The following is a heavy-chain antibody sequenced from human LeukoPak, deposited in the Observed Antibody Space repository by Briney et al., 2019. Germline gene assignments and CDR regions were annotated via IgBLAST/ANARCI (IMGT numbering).Heavy chain of an antibody. CDR1: GGSISSYY. D-gene: IGHD3-3*01. V-gene: IGHV4-59*01. CDR3: ARGPIFGVVTT. CDR2: IYYSGST. Sequence: SETLSLTCTLSGGSISSYYWSWIRQPPGKGLEWIGYIYYSGSTNYNPSLKSRVTISVDTSKNQFSLKLSSVTAADTAVYYCARGPIFGVVTTWGQGTLVTVSS. J-gene: IGHJ4*02.